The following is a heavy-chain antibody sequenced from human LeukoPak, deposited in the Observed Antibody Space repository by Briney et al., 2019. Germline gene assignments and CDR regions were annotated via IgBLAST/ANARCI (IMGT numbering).Heavy chain of an antibody. CDR2: IRAYNGKT. D-gene: IGHD3-22*01. J-gene: IGHJ6*03. CDR1: GYTFTSYD. V-gene: IGHV1-18*01. CDR3: ARGPGGRSGYYPLEDYYYYQYMDV. Sequence: GASVKVSCKASGYTFTSYDINWVRQATGQGLEWMGWIRAYNGKTNYAQKLQGRVTMTTDTSTSTAYMELRSLRSDDTAVYYCARGPGGRSGYYPLEDYYYYQYMDVWGKGTTVTVSS.